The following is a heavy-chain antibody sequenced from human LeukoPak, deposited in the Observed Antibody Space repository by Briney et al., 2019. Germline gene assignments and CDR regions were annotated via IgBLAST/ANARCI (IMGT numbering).Heavy chain of an antibody. CDR2: INANSGDT. J-gene: IGHJ4*02. CDR1: GHTFTGYY. V-gene: IGHV1-2*02. D-gene: IGHD1-26*01. Sequence: GASVKVSCKASGHTFTGYYMHWVRQAPGQGLEWMGWINANSGDTNYAQKFQGRVTMTRDTSISTAYMELSRLRSDDTAVYYCAREAPGSGSYDYWGQGTLVTVSS. CDR3: AREAPGSGSYDY.